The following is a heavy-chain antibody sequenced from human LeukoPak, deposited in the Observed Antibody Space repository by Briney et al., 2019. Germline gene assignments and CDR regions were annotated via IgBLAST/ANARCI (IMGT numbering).Heavy chain of an antibody. CDR3: AKDWIQFNRVFDCFDS. CDR1: GFPFETNA. D-gene: IGHD5-18*01. V-gene: IGHV3-23*01. J-gene: IGHJ4*02. Sequence: GGSLRLSCATSGFPFETNAVSWVRQAPGKGLEWVAPIGNTETFYADSVTGRFTISRDNSKNTVNLQMNRLRVEDTAIYYCAKDWIQFNRVFDCFDSWGQGTLVTVSS. CDR2: IGNTET.